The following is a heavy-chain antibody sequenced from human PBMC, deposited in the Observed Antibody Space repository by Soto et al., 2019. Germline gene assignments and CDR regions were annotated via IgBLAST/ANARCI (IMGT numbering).Heavy chain of an antibody. J-gene: IGHJ4*02. D-gene: IGHD3-9*01. Sequence: SETLSLTCAVYGGSFSDYAWTWIRQPPGKGLEWIGEINHSGSTYYNPSLMSRVTISVDTSKNQFSLKLTSVTAADTAVYYCATTYDILTGYRSQALGFWGQGTLVTVSS. CDR1: GGSFSDYA. V-gene: IGHV4-34*01. CDR2: INHSGST. CDR3: ATTYDILTGYRSQALGF.